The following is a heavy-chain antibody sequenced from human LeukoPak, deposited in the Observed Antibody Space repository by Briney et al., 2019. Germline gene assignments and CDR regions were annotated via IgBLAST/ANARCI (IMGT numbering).Heavy chain of an antibody. CDR2: ISGSGGST. CDR1: GFTFSSYA. J-gene: IGHJ4*02. Sequence: GGSLGLSCAASGFTFSSYAMSWVRQAPGKGLECVSAISGSGGSTYYADSVKGRFTISRDNSKNTLYLQMNSLRAEDTAVYYCAKFGSSGWYEAGAFDYWGQGTLVTVSS. CDR3: AKFGSSGWYEAGAFDY. D-gene: IGHD6-19*01. V-gene: IGHV3-23*01.